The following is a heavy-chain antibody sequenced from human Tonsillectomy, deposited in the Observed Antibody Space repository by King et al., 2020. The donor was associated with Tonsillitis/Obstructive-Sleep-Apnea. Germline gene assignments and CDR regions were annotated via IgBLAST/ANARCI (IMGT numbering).Heavy chain of an antibody. J-gene: IGHJ4*02. Sequence: QLVQSGAEVKKPGASVKVSCKASGYTFTSYYMHWVRQAPGQGLEWMGIINPSGGSTSYPQKFQGRVTMTRDTSTSTVHMELSSLRSEDTAVYYCARPLVDDYRELSYWGQGTLVTVSS. V-gene: IGHV1-46*01. CDR3: ARPLVDDYRELSY. CDR2: INPSGGST. D-gene: IGHD4-11*01. CDR1: GYTFTSYY.